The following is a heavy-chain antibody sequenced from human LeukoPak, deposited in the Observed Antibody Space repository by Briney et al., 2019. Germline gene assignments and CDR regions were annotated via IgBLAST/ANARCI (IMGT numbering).Heavy chain of an antibody. V-gene: IGHV3-64*01. D-gene: IGHD3-10*01. J-gene: IGHJ3*02. CDR1: GFTFSNYA. CDR2: ISSNGGST. CDR3: ARDDFRGAFDI. Sequence: GGSLRLSCAASGFTFSNYAMHWVRQAPGKGLEYVSAISSNGGSTYYANSVKGRFTISGDNSKNTLYLQMGSLRAEDMAVYYCARDDFRGAFDIWGQGTMVTVSS.